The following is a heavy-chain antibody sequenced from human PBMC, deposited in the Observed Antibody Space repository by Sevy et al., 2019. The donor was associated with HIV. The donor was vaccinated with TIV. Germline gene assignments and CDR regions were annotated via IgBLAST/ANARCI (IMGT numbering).Heavy chain of an antibody. V-gene: IGHV4-61*01. CDR2: IFYNGNT. CDR1: GVSITSGNSY. Sequence: SETLSLTCSVSGVSITSGNSYWSWIRQPPGKGLEWIGYIFYNGNTNYNPTLESRVTMSADTSNSQFSLSLRSVTAADTAVYYCARGLNYYVSGSFDYWGQGTLVTVSS. D-gene: IGHD3-10*01. J-gene: IGHJ4*02. CDR3: ARGLNYYVSGSFDY.